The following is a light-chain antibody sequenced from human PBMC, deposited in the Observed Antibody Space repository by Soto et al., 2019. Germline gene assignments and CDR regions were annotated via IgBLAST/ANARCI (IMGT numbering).Light chain of an antibody. CDR3: KSFKTSDTYV. Sequence: LTQPASVSGSPGQSIAISCTGTSSDVGAYNYVSWYQQYPGKAPKLVIFDVSYRPSGVSTRFSGSKSGNTASLTISGLQAEDEDDYYCKSFKTSDTYVFGTGTKVTVL. CDR2: DVS. V-gene: IGLV2-14*03. CDR1: SSDVGAYNY. J-gene: IGLJ1*01.